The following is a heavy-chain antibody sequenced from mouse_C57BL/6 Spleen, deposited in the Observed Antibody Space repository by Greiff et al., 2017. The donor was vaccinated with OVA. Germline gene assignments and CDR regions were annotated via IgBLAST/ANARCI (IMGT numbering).Heavy chain of an antibody. CDR2: ISYDGSN. CDR1: GYSITSGYY. Sequence: ESGPGLVKPSQSLSLTCSVTGYSITSGYYWNWIRQFPGNNLEWMGYISYDGSNNYNPSLKNRISITRDTSKNQFFLKLNSVTTEDTATYYCARGNREYAMDYWGQGTSVTVSS. CDR3: ARGNREYAMDY. J-gene: IGHJ4*01. V-gene: IGHV3-6*01.